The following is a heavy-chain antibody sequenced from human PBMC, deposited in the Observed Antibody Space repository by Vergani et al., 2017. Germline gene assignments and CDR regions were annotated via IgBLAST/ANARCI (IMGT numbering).Heavy chain of an antibody. CDR1: GYSFTSYW. V-gene: IGHV5-51*01. CDR2: IYPGDSDT. D-gene: IGHD3-9*01. CDR3: ARLRTYYDMLTGYYRHYYFYY. J-gene: IGHJ4*02. Sequence: EVQLVQSGAEVKKPGESLKISCKGSGYSFTSYWIGWVRQMPGKGLEWMGIIYPGDSDTRYSPSFQGQVTISADKSISTAYLQWSSLKASDTAMYYCARLRTYYDMLTGYYRHYYFYYWGQGTLVTVSS.